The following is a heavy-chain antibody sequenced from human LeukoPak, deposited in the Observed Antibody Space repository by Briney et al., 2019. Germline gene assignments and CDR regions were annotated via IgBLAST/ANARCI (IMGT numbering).Heavy chain of an antibody. CDR1: GFTFSSYW. CDR2: IKQDGSEK. D-gene: IGHD2-15*01. V-gene: IGHV3-7*01. CDR3: ARWDIRNLMYDY. Sequence: PGGSLRLSCAASGFTFSSYWMSWVRQAPGKGLEWVANIKQDGSEKYYVDSVKGRFTISRDNAKNSLYLQINSLRAEDTAAYYCARWDIRNLMYDYWGQGTLVTVSS. J-gene: IGHJ4*02.